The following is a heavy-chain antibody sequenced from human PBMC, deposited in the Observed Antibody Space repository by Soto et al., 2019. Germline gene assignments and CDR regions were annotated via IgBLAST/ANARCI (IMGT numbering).Heavy chain of an antibody. CDR3: ASNLLCSGGSCYSSVYFQH. CDR1: GYTFTSYY. D-gene: IGHD2-15*01. V-gene: IGHV1-46*01. Sequence: ASVKVSCKASGYTFTSYYMHWVRQAPGQGLEWMGIINPSGGSTSYAQKFQGRVTMTRDTSTSTAYMELRSLRSDDTAVYYCASNLLCSGGSCYSSVYFQHWGQGTLVTVSS. CDR2: INPSGGST. J-gene: IGHJ1*01.